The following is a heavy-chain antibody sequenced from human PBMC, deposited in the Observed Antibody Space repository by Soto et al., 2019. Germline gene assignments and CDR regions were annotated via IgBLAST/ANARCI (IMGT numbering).Heavy chain of an antibody. CDR2: INHSGST. CDR1: GGSFRGYY. D-gene: IGHD3-22*01. J-gene: IGHJ4*02. Sequence: SETLSLSCAVYGGSFRGYYWSWIRQPPGKGLEWIGEINHSGSTNYNPSLKSRVTISVDTSKNQFSLKLSSVTAADTAVYSCARARDSSGYLSYYFDYWGQGTLVTVSS. CDR3: ARARDSSGYLSYYFDY. V-gene: IGHV4-34*01.